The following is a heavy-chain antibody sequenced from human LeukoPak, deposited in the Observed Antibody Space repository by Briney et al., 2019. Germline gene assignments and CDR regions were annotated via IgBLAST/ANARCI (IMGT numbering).Heavy chain of an antibody. CDR2: ISYDGSNK. J-gene: IGHJ4*02. CDR3: ARDSLPYGDYVGGLGYYFDY. CDR1: GFTFSSYA. D-gene: IGHD4-17*01. Sequence: GGSLRLSCAASGFTFSSYAMHWVRQAPGKGLEWVAVISYDGSNKYYADSVKGRFTISRDNSKNTLYPQMNSLRAEDTAVYYCARDSLPYGDYVGGLGYYFDYWGQGTLVTVSS. V-gene: IGHV3-30-3*01.